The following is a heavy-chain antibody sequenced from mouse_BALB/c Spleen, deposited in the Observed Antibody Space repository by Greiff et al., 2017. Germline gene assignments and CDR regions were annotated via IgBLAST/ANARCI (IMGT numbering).Heavy chain of an antibody. Sequence: EVQRVESGGDLVKPGGSLKLSCAASGFTFSSYGMSWVRQTPDKRLEWVATISSGGSYTYYPDSVKGRFTIPRDNAKNTLYLQMSSLKSEDTAMYYCARDRDGYSFDYWGQGTTLTVSS. D-gene: IGHD2-3*01. V-gene: IGHV5-6*01. CDR3: ARDRDGYSFDY. CDR1: GFTFSSYG. J-gene: IGHJ2*01. CDR2: ISSGGSYT.